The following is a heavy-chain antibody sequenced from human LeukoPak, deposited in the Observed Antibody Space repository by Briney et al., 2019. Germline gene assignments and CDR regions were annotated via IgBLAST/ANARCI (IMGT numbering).Heavy chain of an antibody. Sequence: GASVKVSCKASGYTFTGYYMHWVRQAPGQGLEWMGWINPNSGGTNYAQKFQGRVTMTRDTSISTAYMELSRLRSDDTAVYYCARGRVKGSGSYYSIDYWGQGTLVTVSS. CDR2: INPNSGGT. V-gene: IGHV1-2*02. D-gene: IGHD3-10*01. CDR3: ARGRVKGSGSYYSIDY. J-gene: IGHJ4*02. CDR1: GYTFTGYY.